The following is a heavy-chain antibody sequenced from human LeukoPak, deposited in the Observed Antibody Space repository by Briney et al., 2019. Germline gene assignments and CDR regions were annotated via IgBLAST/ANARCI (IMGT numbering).Heavy chain of an antibody. D-gene: IGHD1-26*01. CDR2: IFNGGST. CDR3: ARSSGGYYGGFDY. CDR1: GFAVSSNH. Sequence: PGGSLRLSCAASGFAVSSNHMNWVRQAPGEGLEWGSVIFNGGSTYYADSVKGRFTISRDNAKNTLYLQMNSLRAEDTAVYYCARSSGGYYGGFDYWGQETLVTVSS. V-gene: IGHV3-53*01. J-gene: IGHJ4*02.